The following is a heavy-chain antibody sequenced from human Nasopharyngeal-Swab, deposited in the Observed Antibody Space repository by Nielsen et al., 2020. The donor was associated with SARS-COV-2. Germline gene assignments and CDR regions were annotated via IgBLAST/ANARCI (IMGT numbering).Heavy chain of an antibody. CDR3: ARVDPYGGNYDDGFDI. V-gene: IGHV1-69*13. CDR1: GGTFSSYA. CDR2: IIPIFGTA. J-gene: IGHJ3*02. D-gene: IGHD4-23*01. Sequence: SVKVSCKASGGTFSSYAISWVRQAPGQGLEWMGGIIPIFGTANYAQKFQGRVTVTADESTSTAYMELSSLRSEDTAVYYCARVDPYGGNYDDGFDIWGQGTMVSVSS.